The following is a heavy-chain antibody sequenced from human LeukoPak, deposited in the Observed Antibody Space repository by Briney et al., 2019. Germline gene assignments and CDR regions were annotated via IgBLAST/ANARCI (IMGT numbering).Heavy chain of an antibody. J-gene: IGHJ4*02. CDR1: GFTFSSYS. D-gene: IGHD6-13*01. CDR2: ISSSSSYI. V-gene: IGHV3-21*01. CDR3: ARDAPIAAPFDY. Sequence: GGSLRLSCAASGFTFSSYSMNWVRQAPGKGPEWVSSISSSSSYIYYADSVKGRFTISRDNAKNSLYLQMNSLRAEDTAVYYCARDAPIAAPFDYWGQGTLVTVSS.